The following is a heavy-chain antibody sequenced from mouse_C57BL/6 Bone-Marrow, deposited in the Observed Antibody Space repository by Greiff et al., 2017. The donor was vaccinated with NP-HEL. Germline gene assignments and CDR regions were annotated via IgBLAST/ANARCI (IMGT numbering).Heavy chain of an antibody. CDR3: ARRYYGSSPHYYFDY. V-gene: IGHV1-18*01. Sequence: EVKLVESGPELVKPGASVKIPCKASGYTFTDYNMDWVKQSHGKSLEWIGDINPNNGGTIYNQKFKGKATLTVDKSSSTAYMELRSLTSEDTAVYYCARRYYGSSPHYYFDYWGQGTTLTVSS. CDR2: INPNNGGT. CDR1: GYTFTDYN. D-gene: IGHD1-1*01. J-gene: IGHJ2*01.